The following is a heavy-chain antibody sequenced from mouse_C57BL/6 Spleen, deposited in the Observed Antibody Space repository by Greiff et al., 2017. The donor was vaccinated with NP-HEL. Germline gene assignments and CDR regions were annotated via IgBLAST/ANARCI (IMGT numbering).Heavy chain of an antibody. J-gene: IGHJ2*01. D-gene: IGHD2-10*01. CDR1: GYTFTSYW. Sequence: VQLQQPGAELVKPGASVKLSCKASGYTFTSYWMQWVKQRPGQGLEWIGEIDPSDSYTNYNHKFKGKATFTVDTSSSTAYMQLSSLTSEDSAVYYWAISPTGDFDYWGQGTTLTVSS. CDR3: AISPTGDFDY. CDR2: IDPSDSYT. V-gene: IGHV1-50*01.